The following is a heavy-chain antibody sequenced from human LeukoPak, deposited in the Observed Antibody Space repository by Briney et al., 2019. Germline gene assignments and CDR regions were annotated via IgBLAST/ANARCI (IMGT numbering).Heavy chain of an antibody. Sequence: PSQTLSLTCTGSGGSVSRGGYYWSWIPQPPGEGLEGFGYIYHSGSTYYNPSLKSRVTISVDRSKNQFSLKLNSATAADTAVYYCASSSCAGDCHSPPPIFASSGQGTLVTVSS. CDR1: GGSVSRGGYY. J-gene: IGHJ4*02. CDR3: ASSSCAGDCHSPPPIFAS. CDR2: IYHSGST. V-gene: IGHV4-30-2*02. D-gene: IGHD2-21*01.